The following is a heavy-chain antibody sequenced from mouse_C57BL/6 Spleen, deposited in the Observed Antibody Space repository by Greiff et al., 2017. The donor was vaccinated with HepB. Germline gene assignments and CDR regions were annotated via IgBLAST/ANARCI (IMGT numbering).Heavy chain of an antibody. CDR1: GYAFSSYW. J-gene: IGHJ1*03. CDR2: IYPGDGDT. Sequence: VQLQQSGAELVKPGASVKISCKASGYAFSSYWMNWVKQRPGKGLEWIGQIYPGDGDTNYNGKFKGKATLTADKSSSTAYMQLSSLTSEDSAVYFCARGAHYYGSSYWYFDVWGTGTTVTVSS. CDR3: ARGAHYYGSSYWYFDV. D-gene: IGHD1-1*01. V-gene: IGHV1-80*01.